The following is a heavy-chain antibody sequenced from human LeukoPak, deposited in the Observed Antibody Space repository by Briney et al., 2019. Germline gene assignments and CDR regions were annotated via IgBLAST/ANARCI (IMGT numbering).Heavy chain of an antibody. Sequence: GESLKISCKGSGYSFTSYWIGWVRQMPGKGLEWMGIIYPGDSDTRYSPSFQGQVTISADKSISTAYLQWSSLKASDTAMYYCARFSSSSSLIPFYYYGMDVWGQGTTVTVSS. CDR1: GYSFTSYW. CDR2: IYPGDSDT. CDR3: ARFSSSSSLIPFYYYGMDV. J-gene: IGHJ6*02. D-gene: IGHD6-13*01. V-gene: IGHV5-51*01.